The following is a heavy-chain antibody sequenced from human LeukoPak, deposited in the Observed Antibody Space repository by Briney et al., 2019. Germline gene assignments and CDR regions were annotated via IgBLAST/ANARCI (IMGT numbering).Heavy chain of an antibody. V-gene: IGHV3-33*01. J-gene: IGHJ4*01. CDR2: IWSDGSNR. CDR1: GFSYSHYG. CDR3: ARDAQRGFDYSNSLEY. Sequence: GGSLRLSCAASGFSYSHYGMHWVRQAPGKGLEWAAVIWSDGSNRFYAGSVKGRFTISRDNSQNTLFLQMNSLRAEDTAMYYCARDAQRGFDYSNSLEYWGHGTLVTVSS. D-gene: IGHD4-11*01.